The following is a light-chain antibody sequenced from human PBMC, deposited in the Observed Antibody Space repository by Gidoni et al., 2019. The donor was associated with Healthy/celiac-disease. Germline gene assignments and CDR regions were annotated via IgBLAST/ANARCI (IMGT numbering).Light chain of an antibody. CDR3: QQSYSTPQT. J-gene: IGKJ1*01. V-gene: IGKV1-39*01. CDR1: QSISSY. CDR2: AAS. Sequence: DIQMTQSPSTLSASVGDRVTITCRASQSISSYLNWYQQKPGKAPKLLIYAASSLQSGVPSRFSGSGSGTAFTLTISSLQPVDFATYYCQQSYSTPQTFGQGTKVEIK.